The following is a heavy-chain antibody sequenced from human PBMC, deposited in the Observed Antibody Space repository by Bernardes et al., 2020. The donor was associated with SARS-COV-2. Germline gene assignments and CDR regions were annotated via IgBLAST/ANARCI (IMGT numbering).Heavy chain of an antibody. CDR1: GGSISSGGYY. CDR2: IYYSGST. Sequence: SETLSLTCTVSGGSISSGGYYWSWLRQHPGKGLEWIGYIYYSGSTYYNPSLKSRVTISVDTSKNQFSLKLSSVTAADTAVYYCARESSPTYYYDSSGYYWRWFDPWGQGTLVTVSS. V-gene: IGHV4-31*03. CDR3: ARESSPTYYYDSSGYYWRWFDP. D-gene: IGHD3-22*01. J-gene: IGHJ5*02.